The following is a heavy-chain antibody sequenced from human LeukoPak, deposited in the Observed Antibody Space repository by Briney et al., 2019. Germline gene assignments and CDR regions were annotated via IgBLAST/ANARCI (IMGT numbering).Heavy chain of an antibody. CDR2: IYHSRNT. J-gene: IGHJ2*01. V-gene: IGHV4-38-2*01. CDR1: DFSISNPYY. CDR3: ARVEWGSVAALDDWYFDL. D-gene: IGHD6-6*01. Sequence: PSETLSLTRVVSDFSISNPYYWGWVRQPPGKGLEWIGNIYHSRNTYYNPSLKSRVTISVDTSKNQFSLRLNSVTAADTAVYYCARVEWGSVAALDDWYFDLWGRGTLVAVSS.